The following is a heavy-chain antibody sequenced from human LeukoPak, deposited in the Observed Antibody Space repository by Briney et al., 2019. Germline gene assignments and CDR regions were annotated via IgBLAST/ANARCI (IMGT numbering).Heavy chain of an antibody. CDR1: GFTFSSNT. CDR3: TKRTPEYSSSWCPDY. J-gene: IGHJ4*02. V-gene: IGHV3-23*01. Sequence: PGGSLRLSCAASGFTFSSNTMSWVRQAPGKGLAWVSAIDGSGVTTFYADSVKGRFTVSRDNSKNTLFLQMNSLRAEDTAVYYCTKRTPEYSSSWCPDYWGRGTLVTVSS. D-gene: IGHD6-13*01. CDR2: IDGSGVTT.